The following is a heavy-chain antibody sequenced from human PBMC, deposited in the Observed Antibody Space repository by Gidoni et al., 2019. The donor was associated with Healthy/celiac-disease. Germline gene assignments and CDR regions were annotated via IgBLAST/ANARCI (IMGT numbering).Heavy chain of an antibody. Sequence: QVQMVESGGGVVQPGRSLRLSCAASGFTFSSYGMHWVRQATGKGREWVAVISYDGSNKYYADSVKGRFTISRDNSKNTLYLQMNSLRAEDTAVYYCAKGGVRGVMWGQGTLVTVSS. D-gene: IGHD3-10*01. CDR1: GFTFSSYG. CDR2: ISYDGSNK. J-gene: IGHJ4*02. CDR3: AKGGVRGVM. V-gene: IGHV3-30*18.